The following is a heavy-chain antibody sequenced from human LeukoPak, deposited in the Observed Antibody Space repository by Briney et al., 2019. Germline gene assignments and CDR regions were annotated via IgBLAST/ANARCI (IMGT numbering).Heavy chain of an antibody. CDR2: IKSKTDGGTT. V-gene: IGHV3-15*01. Sequence: GGSLRLSCAASGFTFSNAWMSWVRQAPGKGLEWVGRIKSKTDGGTTDYAAPVKGRFTISRDDSKNTLYLQMNSLKTEDTAVYYCTTDSPSSAGYMDVWGKGTTVTVSS. D-gene: IGHD2-2*01. CDR3: TTDSPSSAGYMDV. J-gene: IGHJ6*03. CDR1: GFTFSNAW.